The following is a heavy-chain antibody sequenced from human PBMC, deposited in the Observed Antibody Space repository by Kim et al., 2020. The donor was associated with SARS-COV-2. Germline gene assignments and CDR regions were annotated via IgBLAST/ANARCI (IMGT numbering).Heavy chain of an antibody. D-gene: IGHD3-22*01. J-gene: IGHJ3*02. Sequence: KGRLTISRDNAKNSLYLKMNSLRAENTAVYYCARESYYYDSSGYYDAFDIWGQGTMVTVSS. CDR3: ARESYYYDSSGYYDAFDI. V-gene: IGHV3-11*06.